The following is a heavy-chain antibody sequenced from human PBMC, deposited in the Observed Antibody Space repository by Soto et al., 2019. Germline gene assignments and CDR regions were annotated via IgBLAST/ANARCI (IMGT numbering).Heavy chain of an antibody. J-gene: IGHJ5*02. Sequence: SETLSLTCAVYGGSFSGYYWSWIRQPPGKGLEWIGEINHSGSTNYNPSLKSRVTISVDTSKNQFSLKLSSVTAADTAVYYCARGRGYDGSGRRLNWFDPWGQGTLVTVSS. CDR1: GGSFSGYY. CDR2: INHSGST. V-gene: IGHV4-34*01. CDR3: ARGRGYDGSGRRLNWFDP. D-gene: IGHD3-10*01.